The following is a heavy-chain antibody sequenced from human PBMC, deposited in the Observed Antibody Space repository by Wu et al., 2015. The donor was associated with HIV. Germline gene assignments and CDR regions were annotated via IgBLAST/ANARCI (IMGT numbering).Heavy chain of an antibody. J-gene: IGHJ6*03. CDR2: VIPIFGTT. CDR3: ARDHGVEYSSSSGLYYYMDV. CDR1: GDTFSNYN. V-gene: IGHV1-69*05. D-gene: IGHD6-6*01. Sequence: QVQLVQSGAEVKKPGSSMKVSCKASGDTFSNYNINWVRHVPGQGLEWMGGVIPIFGTTSYAQKFQGRVTINTDESTSTAYMELSSLRSEDTAVYYCARDHGVEYSSSSGLYYYMDVWGKGTTVTVSS.